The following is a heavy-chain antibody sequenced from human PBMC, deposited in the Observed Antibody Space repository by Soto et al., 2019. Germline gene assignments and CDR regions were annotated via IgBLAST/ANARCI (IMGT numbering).Heavy chain of an antibody. CDR2: VHHSGST. Sequence: SETLSLTCAVSGYSISSGYHWGWIRQPPGRGLEWLGSVHHSGSTYYNPSLKSRLTISVDMSKNQFSLKLTSVIAADTAVYYCARARGSDSSSWYKQFDYWGQGALVTVSS. CDR3: ARARGSDSSSWYKQFDY. D-gene: IGHD6-13*01. CDR1: GYSISSGYH. J-gene: IGHJ4*02. V-gene: IGHV4-38-2*01.